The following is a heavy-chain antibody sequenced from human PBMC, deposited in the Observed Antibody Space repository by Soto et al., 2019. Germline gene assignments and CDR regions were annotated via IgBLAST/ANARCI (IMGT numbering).Heavy chain of an antibody. V-gene: IGHV1-69*01. J-gene: IGHJ3*02. CDR2: IIPIFGTA. CDR1: GGTFSSYA. CDR3: AREGGRYYYDSSGYRSDAFDI. Sequence: QVQLVQSGAEVQKPGSSVKVSCKASGGTFSSYAISWVRQAPGQGLEWMGGIIPIFGTANYAQKFQGRVTITADESTSTAYMELSSLRSEDTAVYYCAREGGRYYYDSSGYRSDAFDIWGQGTMVTVSS. D-gene: IGHD3-22*01.